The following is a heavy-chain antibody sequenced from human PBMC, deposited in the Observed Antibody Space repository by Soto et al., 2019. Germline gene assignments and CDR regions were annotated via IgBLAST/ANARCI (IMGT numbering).Heavy chain of an antibody. D-gene: IGHD2-2*01. J-gene: IGHJ4*02. CDR1: GFTFSSYA. Sequence: EVQLLESGGGLVQPGGSLRLSCAASGFTFSSYAMSWVRQAPGKGLEWVSGISGSGGSTYYADSVKGRFTISRDNSKNALHLQMNSLRAEDTTVYYCAKDRGGCSSTSCPPRLFDYWGPGMLVTVSS. CDR2: ISGSGGST. V-gene: IGHV3-23*01. CDR3: AKDRGGCSSTSCPPRLFDY.